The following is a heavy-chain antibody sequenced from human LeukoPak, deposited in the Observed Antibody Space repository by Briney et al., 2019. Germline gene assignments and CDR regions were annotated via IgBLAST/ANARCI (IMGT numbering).Heavy chain of an antibody. CDR3: AIGGTYGSGS. CDR1: GFPFANTW. CDR2: IDNDGSTT. D-gene: IGHD3-10*01. Sequence: GGSLRLSCAASGFPFANTWMHWVRQAPGKGLVWVSLIDNDGSTTHYADSVKGRFTISRDNAKNTVYLQMNSLRAEDTAVYYCAIGGTYGSGSWGQGTLVTVSS. J-gene: IGHJ4*02. V-gene: IGHV3-74*01.